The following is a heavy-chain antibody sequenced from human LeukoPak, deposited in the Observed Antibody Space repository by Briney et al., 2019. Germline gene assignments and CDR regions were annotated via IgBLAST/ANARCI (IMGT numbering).Heavy chain of an antibody. Sequence: ASVKVSCKASGGTFSSYAISWVRQAPGQGLEWMGGIIPIFGTANYAQKFQGRVTITADESTSTAYMELSSLRSEDTAVYYRASPPATPNYYYYGMDVWGQGTTVTVSS. CDR1: GGTFSSYA. D-gene: IGHD4-23*01. CDR2: IIPIFGTA. V-gene: IGHV1-69*13. CDR3: ASPPATPNYYYYGMDV. J-gene: IGHJ6*02.